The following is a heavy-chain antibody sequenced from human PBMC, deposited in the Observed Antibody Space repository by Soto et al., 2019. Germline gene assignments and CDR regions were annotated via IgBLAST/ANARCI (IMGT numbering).Heavy chain of an antibody. V-gene: IGHV4-34*01. Sequence: SETLSLTCAVYGGSFSGYSWTWIRQPPGTGLEWVGEINHSGSTNYNPSLKSRVTISVDRSKNQFSLKLSSVTAADTAVYYCARAGVGATPYYYYGMDVWGQGTTVTVSS. CDR3: ARAGVGATPYYYYGMDV. CDR1: GGSFSGYS. J-gene: IGHJ6*02. D-gene: IGHD1-26*01. CDR2: INHSGST.